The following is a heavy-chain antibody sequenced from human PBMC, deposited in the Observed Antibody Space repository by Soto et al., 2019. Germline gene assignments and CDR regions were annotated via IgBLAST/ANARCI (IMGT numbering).Heavy chain of an antibody. J-gene: IGHJ4*02. CDR2: INHSGST. CDR1: GGSFSGYY. V-gene: IGHV4-34*01. D-gene: IGHD3-22*01. CDR3: ARVTYDSSGYYYSTFDY. Sequence: TSETLSLTCAVYGGSFSGYYWSWIRQPPGKGLEWIGEINHSGSTNYNPSLKSRVTISVDTSKNQFSLKLSSVTAADTAVYYCARVTYDSSGYYYSTFDYWGQGTLVTVSS.